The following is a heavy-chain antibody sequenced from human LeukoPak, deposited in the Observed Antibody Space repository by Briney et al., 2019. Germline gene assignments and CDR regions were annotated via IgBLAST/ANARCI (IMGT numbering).Heavy chain of an antibody. CDR1: GGSISSYY. Sequence: SETLSLTCTVSGGSISSYYWTWIRQPAGKGLEWIGRTHTSGSTNYNPSLKSRVTISVDTSKNQFSLKLSSVTAADTAVYYCARGAEYSYGYQRFDYWGQGTLVTVSS. V-gene: IGHV4-4*07. CDR3: ARGAEYSYGYQRFDY. J-gene: IGHJ4*02. D-gene: IGHD5-18*01. CDR2: THTSGST.